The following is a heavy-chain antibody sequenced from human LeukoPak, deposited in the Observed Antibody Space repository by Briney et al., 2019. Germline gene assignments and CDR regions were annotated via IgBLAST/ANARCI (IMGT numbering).Heavy chain of an antibody. CDR3: ASDGAYAMAV. J-gene: IGHJ6*02. Sequence: GGSLRLSCVASGSAFSRSWIHWVRHAPGKGLVWVSHINNDATRTTYADSVRGRFTISRDNAKNTVSLQMNSLRAEDTAVYYCASDGAYAMAVWGQGTTVTVSS. D-gene: IGHD1-26*01. CDR1: GSAFSRSW. V-gene: IGHV3-74*01. CDR2: INNDATRT.